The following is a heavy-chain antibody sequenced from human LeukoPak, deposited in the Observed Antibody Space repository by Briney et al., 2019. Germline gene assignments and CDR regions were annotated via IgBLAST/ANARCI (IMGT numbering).Heavy chain of an antibody. J-gene: IGHJ4*02. CDR3: AKDGYGSGSYSQYFDY. Sequence: PAGSLRLSCAASGFTFTNWPMSWVRQAPGKGLEWVSGIGGSAGTTFYADSVKGRFTISRDNSKNTLYLHMNSLRAEDTAVYHCAKDGYGSGSYSQYFDYWGPGILVTVSS. V-gene: IGHV3-23*01. CDR1: GFTFTNWP. CDR2: IGGSAGTT. D-gene: IGHD3-10*01.